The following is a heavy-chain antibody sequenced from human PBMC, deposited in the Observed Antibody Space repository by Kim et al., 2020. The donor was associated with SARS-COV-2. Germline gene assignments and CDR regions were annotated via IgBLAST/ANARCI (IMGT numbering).Heavy chain of an antibody. CDR3: AKPTGIAAAGQLDY. CDR1: GFTFSSHA. D-gene: IGHD6-13*01. J-gene: IGHJ4*02. Sequence: GGSLRLSCAASGFTFSSHAMSWFRQAPGKGLEWVSAISGSGGSTYYADSVKGRFTISRDNSKNTLYLQMNSLRAEDTAVYYCAKPTGIAAAGQLDYWGQGTLVTVSS. CDR2: ISGSGGST. V-gene: IGHV3-23*01.